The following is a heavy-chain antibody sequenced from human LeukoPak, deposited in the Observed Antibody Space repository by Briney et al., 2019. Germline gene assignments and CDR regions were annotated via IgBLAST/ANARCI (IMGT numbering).Heavy chain of an antibody. CDR1: GFTFSTYV. CDR3: AKSRWGGVYLPHNY. V-gene: IGHV3-23*01. D-gene: IGHD5/OR15-5a*01. CDR2: ISGSGGST. Sequence: GGSLRLSCAASGFTFSTYVMSWVRQAPGKGLGWVSAISGSGGSTYYADSVKGRFTISRDNSKNTLYLQMNSLRAEDTAVYYCAKSRWGGVYLPHNYCGQGTLVTVSS. J-gene: IGHJ4*02.